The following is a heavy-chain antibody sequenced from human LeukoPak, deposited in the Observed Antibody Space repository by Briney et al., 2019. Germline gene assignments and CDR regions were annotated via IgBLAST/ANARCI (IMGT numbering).Heavy chain of an antibody. J-gene: IGHJ4*02. D-gene: IGHD6-19*01. CDR3: ARDDPLGWGSGGFDY. V-gene: IGHV4-59*11. CDR1: GDSITTHY. Sequence: SETLSLTCTVSGDSITTHYWNWIRQPPGKGLEWIGYIHYTGSTNYNPSLKSRVTISVDTSKNQFSLKLSSVTAADTAVYYCARDDPLGWGSGGFDYWGQGTLVTVSS. CDR2: IHYTGST.